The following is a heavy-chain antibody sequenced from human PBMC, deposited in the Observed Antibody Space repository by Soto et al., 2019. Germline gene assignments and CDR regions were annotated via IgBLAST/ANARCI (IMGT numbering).Heavy chain of an antibody. CDR2: INHSGST. V-gene: IGHV4-34*01. CDR3: ARGWTDLGDKRSWAAPTSWYYYGMDV. CDR1: GGSFSGYY. D-gene: IGHD6-13*01. J-gene: IGHJ6*02. Sequence: QVQLQQWGAGLLKPSETLSLTCAVYGGSFSGYYGSWIRQPPGKGLEWIGEINHSGSTNYNPSLKGRVQILKDPPKSQFALNLSLLKSADTAVYFCARGWTDLGDKRSWAAPTSWYYYGMDVWGQGTTVTVSS.